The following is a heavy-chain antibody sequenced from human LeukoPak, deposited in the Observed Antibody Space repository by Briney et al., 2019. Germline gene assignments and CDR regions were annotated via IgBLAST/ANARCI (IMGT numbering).Heavy chain of an antibody. Sequence: GGSLRLSCVASGFTLSSYYMHWVRQVPGKGRVWGSCINGDGSSTKYADSVKGRFTISRDNAKNTRYLQVNSLRDEDTAVYYCARGRQEVITMVRGVPNWFDPWGQGTLVTVSS. CDR3: ARGRQEVITMVRGVPNWFDP. D-gene: IGHD3-10*01. CDR2: INGDGSST. CDR1: GFTLSSYY. V-gene: IGHV3-74*01. J-gene: IGHJ5*02.